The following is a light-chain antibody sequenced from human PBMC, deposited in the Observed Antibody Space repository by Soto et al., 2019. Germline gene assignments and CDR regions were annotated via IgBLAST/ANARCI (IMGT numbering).Light chain of an antibody. V-gene: IGLV2-11*01. Sequence: QSVLTQPRSVSGSPGQSVAISCTGTNSDVGGYNFVSWYQQHPGKAPKLIIYDVTKRPSGVPDRFSGSKSANTASLTISGLQAEDEADYYCCSYAGTYNPFVFGTGTKLTVL. CDR1: NSDVGGYNF. J-gene: IGLJ1*01. CDR2: DVT. CDR3: CSYAGTYNPFV.